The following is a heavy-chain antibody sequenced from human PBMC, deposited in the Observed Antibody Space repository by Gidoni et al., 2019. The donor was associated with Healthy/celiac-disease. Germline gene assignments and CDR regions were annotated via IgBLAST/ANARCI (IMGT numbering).Heavy chain of an antibody. Sequence: FTFSSYAMSWVRQAPGKGLEWVSAISGSGGSTYYADSVKGRFTISRDNSKNTLYLQMNSLRAEDTAVYYCAKDRMWVAVAAPRGFWFDPWGQGTLVTVSS. CDR1: FTFSSYA. CDR2: ISGSGGST. CDR3: AKDRMWVAVAAPRGFWFDP. D-gene: IGHD6-19*01. V-gene: IGHV3-23*01. J-gene: IGHJ5*02.